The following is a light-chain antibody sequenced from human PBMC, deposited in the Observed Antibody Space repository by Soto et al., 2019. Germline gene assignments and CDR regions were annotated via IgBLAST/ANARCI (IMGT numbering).Light chain of an antibody. J-gene: IGKJ4*01. Sequence: EIVMTQFPTTLSVSPGERSTLTCRGSQSISSHLAWYQQKPGQAPRLLLCRASSRATGFPARFSGSGSGTEFNLTISSLQSEDFGVYYCQQYNNWPRATFSEGTNVEIK. CDR2: RAS. CDR1: QSISSH. CDR3: QQYNNWPRAT. V-gene: IGKV3-15*01.